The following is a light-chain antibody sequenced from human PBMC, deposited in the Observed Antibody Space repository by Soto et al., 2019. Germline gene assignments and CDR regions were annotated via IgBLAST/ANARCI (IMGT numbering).Light chain of an antibody. V-gene: IGLV1-40*01. Sequence: QSVLTQPPSVSGAPGQRVTISCTGSSSNIGAGYDVHWYQQLPGTAPKLLIYGNSNRPSGVPDRFSGSKSGTSASLAITGLQADDEAEYYCQSYDSSLSGYVVGTGTK. J-gene: IGLJ1*01. CDR1: SSNIGAGYD. CDR3: QSYDSSLSGYV. CDR2: GNS.